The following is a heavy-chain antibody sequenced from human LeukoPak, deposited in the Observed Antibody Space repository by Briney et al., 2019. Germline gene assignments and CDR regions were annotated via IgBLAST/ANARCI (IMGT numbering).Heavy chain of an antibody. CDR3: ARVEGTWIPNDY. CDR2: VTSYNGDT. Sequence: ASVKVSCKASGYTFNNYGISWVRQAPGRGLEWMGWVTSYNGDTNYAQKLQGRVTMTTDTSTSTAYMELRSLRSDDTAVYYCARVEGTWIPNDYWGQGTLVTVSS. V-gene: IGHV1-18*01. CDR1: GYTFNNYG. D-gene: IGHD5-18*01. J-gene: IGHJ4*02.